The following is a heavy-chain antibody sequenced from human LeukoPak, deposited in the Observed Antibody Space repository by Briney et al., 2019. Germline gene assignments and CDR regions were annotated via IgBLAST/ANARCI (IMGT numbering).Heavy chain of an antibody. D-gene: IGHD6-19*01. J-gene: IGHJ4*02. CDR3: ARGWLVI. Sequence: GGSLRLSCAASGFTFSSYAMHWVRQAPGKGLEWVSIIYSGGSTYYADSVKGRFTISRDNSKNTVYLQMNSLRAEDTAVYYCARGWLVIWGQGTLVTVSS. V-gene: IGHV3-66*02. CDR2: IYSGGST. CDR1: GFTFSSYA.